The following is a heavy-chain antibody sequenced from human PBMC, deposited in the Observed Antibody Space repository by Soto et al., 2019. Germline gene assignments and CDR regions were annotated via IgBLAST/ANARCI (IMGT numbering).Heavy chain of an antibody. CDR1: GFTFNNAW. V-gene: IGHV3-15*05. Sequence: GGSLRLSCAASGFTFNNAWMFWVRQAPGKGLEWVGRIKGKTDGGTTDYAATVKGRFTISRDDSKNTVYLQMNSLKTEDTAVYYCTTRTFYYDSSGYYCAYWGQGALVTVSS. D-gene: IGHD3-22*01. CDR2: IKGKTDGGTT. CDR3: TTRTFYYDSSGYYCAY. J-gene: IGHJ4*02.